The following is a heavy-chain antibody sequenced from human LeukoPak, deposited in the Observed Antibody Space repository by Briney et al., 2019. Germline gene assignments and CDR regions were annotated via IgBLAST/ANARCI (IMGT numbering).Heavy chain of an antibody. D-gene: IGHD2-2*01. CDR1: GFTFSSYG. Sequence: PGRSLRLSCAASGFTFSSYGMHWVRQAPGKGLEWVAVISYDGSNKYYADSVKGRFTISSDNSKNTLYLQMNSLRAEDTAVYYCATSIVVVPAATGGTDAFDIWGQGTMVTVSS. CDR3: ATSIVVVPAATGGTDAFDI. CDR2: ISYDGSNK. J-gene: IGHJ3*02. V-gene: IGHV3-30*03.